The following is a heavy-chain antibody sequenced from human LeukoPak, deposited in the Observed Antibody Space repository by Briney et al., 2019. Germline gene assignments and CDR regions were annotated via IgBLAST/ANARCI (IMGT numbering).Heavy chain of an antibody. CDR3: AREHPSIVGATDYFDY. D-gene: IGHD1-26*01. CDR1: GGSISSYY. J-gene: IGHJ4*02. Sequence: PSETLSLTCTVSGGSISSYYWSWIRQPPGKGLEWIGYIYYSGSTNYNPSLKSRVTISVDTSKNQFSLKLSSVTAADTAVYYCAREHPSIVGATDYFDYWGQGTRVTVSS. V-gene: IGHV4-59*01. CDR2: IYYSGST.